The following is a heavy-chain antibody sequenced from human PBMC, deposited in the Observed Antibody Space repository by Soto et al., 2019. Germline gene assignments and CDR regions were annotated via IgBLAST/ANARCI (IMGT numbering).Heavy chain of an antibody. CDR2: IIPIFDTA. CDR3: AIVPPPYDSSGYYYKGQAFDI. V-gene: IGHV1-69*13. J-gene: IGHJ3*02. CDR1: GGTFSSYA. Sequence: SVKVSCNASGGTFSSYAISWARQAPGQGLEWMGGIIPIFDTANYAQKYQGRVTITADESTSTAYMEMSSLRSEDTAVYYCAIVPPPYDSSGYYYKGQAFDIWGQGTMVTVSS. D-gene: IGHD3-22*01.